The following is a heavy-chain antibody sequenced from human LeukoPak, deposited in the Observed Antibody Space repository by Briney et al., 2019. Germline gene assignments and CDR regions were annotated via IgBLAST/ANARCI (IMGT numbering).Heavy chain of an antibody. Sequence: SETLSLTCTVSGGSISSSSYYWGWIRQPPGKGLEWIGSVYYSGSTYYNPSLKSRVTISVDTSKNQFSLKLSSVTAADTAVYYCARAVVVTALNSYYFDYWGQGTLVTVSS. CDR1: GGSISSSSYY. CDR2: VYYSGST. J-gene: IGHJ4*02. D-gene: IGHD2-21*02. V-gene: IGHV4-39*01. CDR3: ARAVVVTALNSYYFDY.